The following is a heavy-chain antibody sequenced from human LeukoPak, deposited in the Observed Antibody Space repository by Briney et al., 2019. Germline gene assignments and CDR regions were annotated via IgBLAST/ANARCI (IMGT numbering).Heavy chain of an antibody. D-gene: IGHD1-26*01. V-gene: IGHV1-18*01. Sequence: ASVKVSCKASGYTFTNYGISWVRQAPGQGLEWMGWVSTNSDIRTYAQTLQGRFTMTTDTATTTAYMELNNLTFDDTAVYYCARDWDAMNNCFDPWGQGTPVTVSS. CDR3: ARDWDAMNNCFDP. CDR1: GYTFTNYG. CDR2: VSTNSDIR. J-gene: IGHJ5*02.